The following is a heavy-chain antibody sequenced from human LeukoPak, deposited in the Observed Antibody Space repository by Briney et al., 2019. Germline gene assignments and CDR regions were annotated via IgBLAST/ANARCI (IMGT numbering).Heavy chain of an antibody. V-gene: IGHV3-23*01. J-gene: IGHJ4*02. CDR2: ISGRDSNT. CDR3: AKRSAYSGDWNHFDY. D-gene: IGHD2-21*02. Sequence: QPGGFLRLSCAASGFTFSSYSMNWVRQAPGKGLEWVSAISGRDSNTYYADSVKGRFTISRDNSKNTLFLQMNSLSADDTAAYYCAKRSAYSGDWNHFDYWGRGTPVTVSS. CDR1: GFTFSSYS.